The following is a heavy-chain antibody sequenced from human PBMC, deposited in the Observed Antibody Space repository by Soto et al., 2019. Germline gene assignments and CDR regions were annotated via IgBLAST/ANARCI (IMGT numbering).Heavy chain of an antibody. V-gene: IGHV3-23*01. CDR2: VKTTGEE. CDR3: AKDRGYTYVGLWYFDL. CDR1: GFTSSMFA. Sequence: GGSLRLSCAASGFTSSMFAMSWVRQAPGTGLEWVSTVKTTGEEYYADSVQGRFTISRDNSNNTLYLQMNSLRAEDTALYYCAKDRGYTYVGLWYFDLWGRGTLVTVSS. J-gene: IGHJ2*01. D-gene: IGHD5-18*01.